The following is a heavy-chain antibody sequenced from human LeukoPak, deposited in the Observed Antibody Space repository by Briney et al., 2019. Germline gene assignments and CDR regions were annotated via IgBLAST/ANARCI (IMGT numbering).Heavy chain of an antibody. D-gene: IGHD3-16*01. Sequence: PGGSLRLSCAASGFTFSDYYMSWIRQAPGKGLEWVSYISSSSSYTSYADSVKGRFTISRDNAKNSLYLQMNSLRAEDTAVYYCAGRGGQNPLDYWGQGTLVTVSS. CDR2: ISSSSSYT. CDR3: AGRGGQNPLDY. J-gene: IGHJ4*02. CDR1: GFTFSDYY. V-gene: IGHV3-11*06.